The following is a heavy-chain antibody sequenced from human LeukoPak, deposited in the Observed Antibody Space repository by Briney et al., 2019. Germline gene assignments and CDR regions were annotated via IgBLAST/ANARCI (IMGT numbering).Heavy chain of an antibody. Sequence: TLSLTCTVSGGSISSGGYYWSWIRQPPGKGLEWIGYIYHSGSTYYNPSLKSRVTISVDRSKNQFSLKLSSVTAADTAVYYCARDGSRGFDYWGQGTLVTVSS. CDR3: ARDGSRGFDY. CDR2: IYHSGST. J-gene: IGHJ4*02. D-gene: IGHD3-10*01. CDR1: GGSISSGGYY. V-gene: IGHV4-30-2*01.